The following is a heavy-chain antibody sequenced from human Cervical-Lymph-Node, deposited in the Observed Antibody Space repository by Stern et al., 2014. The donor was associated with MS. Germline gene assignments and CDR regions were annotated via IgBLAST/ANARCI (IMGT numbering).Heavy chain of an antibody. D-gene: IGHD2-21*02. CDR2: ISYDGANK. CDR3: ARQMTHGPCDL. J-gene: IGHJ2*01. V-gene: IGHV3-30-3*01. Sequence: VQLVESGGGVVQPGRSLRLSCAASGFTFSAYAMHWVRQAPGEGLEWVSVISYDGANKYYADSVKGRFTISRDNSKNPLYLRMNSLRPDDTAVYYCARQMTHGPCDLWGRGTLVTVSS. CDR1: GFTFSAYA.